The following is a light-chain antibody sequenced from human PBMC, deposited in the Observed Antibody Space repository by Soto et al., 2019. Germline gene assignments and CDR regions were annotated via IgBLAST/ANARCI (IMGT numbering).Light chain of an antibody. CDR3: TSYAGSNNLV. Sequence: QSALTQPPSASGSPGQSVTISCTGTSSDVGGYNYVSWYQQRPGKAPKLMIFEVSKRPSGVPDRFSGDKSGNTASLTVSGLQAEDEADYYCTSYAGSNNLVFGGGTQLTVL. CDR2: EVS. V-gene: IGLV2-8*01. J-gene: IGLJ3*02. CDR1: SSDVGGYNY.